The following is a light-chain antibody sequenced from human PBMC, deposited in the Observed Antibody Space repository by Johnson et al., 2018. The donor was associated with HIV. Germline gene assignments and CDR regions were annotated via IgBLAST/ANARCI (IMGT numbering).Light chain of an antibody. Sequence: QSVLTQPPSVSAAPGQKVTISCSGSSSNIGNNYVSWYQQLPGTAPKLLIYDNNKRPSGIPDRFSGSKSGTSATLGITGLKTGDEADYYCGTLDSSLCLLYVSGTGTKVTLL. CDR3: GTLDSSLCLLYV. CDR1: SSNIGNNY. CDR2: DNN. V-gene: IGLV1-51*01. J-gene: IGLJ1*01.